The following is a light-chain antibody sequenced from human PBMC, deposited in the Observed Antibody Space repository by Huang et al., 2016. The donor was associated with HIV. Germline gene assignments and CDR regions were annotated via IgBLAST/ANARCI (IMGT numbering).Light chain of an antibody. CDR3: QQYSSSPWT. CDR1: QSVSSSS. Sequence: EIVLTQSPGTLSLSPGERATLSCRACQSVSSSSLAWYRQKPGQAPRLLIYGASSRATGIPDRFSGSGSGTDFTLTISRLEPEDFAVYYCQQYSSSPWTFGQGTKVEIK. CDR2: GAS. J-gene: IGKJ1*01. V-gene: IGKV3-20*01.